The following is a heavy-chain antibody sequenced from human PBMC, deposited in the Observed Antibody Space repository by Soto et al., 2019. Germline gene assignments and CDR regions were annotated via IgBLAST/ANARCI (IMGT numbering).Heavy chain of an antibody. CDR1: GYTFTSYY. CDR3: ATQGFCTNGVCYDFDN. CDR2: INPSGGST. V-gene: IGHV1-46*03. D-gene: IGHD2-8*01. Sequence: QVQLVQSGAEVKKPGASVTVSCKASGYTFTSYYMHWVRQAPGQGLEWMGIINPSGGSTSYAQKFQGRVIMTRDTSTSTVYMELSSLRSEDTAVYYCATQGFCTNGVCYDFDNWGQGTLVTVSS. J-gene: IGHJ4*02.